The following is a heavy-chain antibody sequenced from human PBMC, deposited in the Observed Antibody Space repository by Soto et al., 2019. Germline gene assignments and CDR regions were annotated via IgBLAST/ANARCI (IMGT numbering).Heavy chain of an antibody. Sequence: QLVQSGAEVTKPGASVKVSCKTSGYNFSAHYIHWVRQPPGQGLEWMGWISPRTGDHHSTDKLEARSAPTTDTPTTPAFMPLGGLRVNDSPVYSCAKGGGYGHGHWGQGAAIIVSS. J-gene: IGHJ4*02. CDR3: AKGGGYGHGH. V-gene: IGHV1-2*02. CDR1: GYNFSAHY. CDR2: ISPRTGDH. D-gene: IGHD5-12*01.